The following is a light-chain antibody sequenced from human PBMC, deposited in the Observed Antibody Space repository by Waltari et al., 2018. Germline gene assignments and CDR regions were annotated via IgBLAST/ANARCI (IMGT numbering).Light chain of an antibody. J-gene: IGKJ1*01. CDR1: QSLLDSEDGNTY. V-gene: IGKV2-40*01. Sequence: DIVMTQTPLSLPVTLGEPASISCRSSQSLLDSEDGNTYLDWYLQKPGQSPQLLIYEVSNRASGVPDRFSGSGSDTDFTLKISRVEAEDVGVYYCMQGIEYPWTFGQGPKVEIK. CDR2: EVS. CDR3: MQGIEYPWT.